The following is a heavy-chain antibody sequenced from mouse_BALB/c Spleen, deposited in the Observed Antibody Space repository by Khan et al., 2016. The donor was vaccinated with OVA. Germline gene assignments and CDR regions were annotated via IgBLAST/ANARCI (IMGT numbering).Heavy chain of an antibody. CDR2: ISSGGHYT. J-gene: IGHJ3*01. CDR3: ARLAYYYNSGGFAY. D-gene: IGHD1-1*01. V-gene: IGHV5-6*01. Sequence: EVKLVESGGDLVKPGGSLKLSCAASGFTFSTYGMSWVRQTPDMRLEWVATISSGGHYTYFPDSVKGRFTISRDNAKNTLYLQMSSLKSEDTAIYYCARLAYYYNSGGFAYWGQGTLVTVSA. CDR1: GFTFSTYG.